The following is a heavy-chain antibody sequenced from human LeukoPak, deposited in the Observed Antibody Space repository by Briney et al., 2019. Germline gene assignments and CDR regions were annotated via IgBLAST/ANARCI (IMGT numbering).Heavy chain of an antibody. V-gene: IGHV1-8*01. CDR1: GYTFTSYD. CDR3: ALSSQEPHYYYYMDV. CDR2: MSPNSGNT. D-gene: IGHD1-14*01. J-gene: IGHJ6*03. Sequence: GASVKVSCKASGYTFTSYDINWVRQATGQGLEWMGWMSPNSGNTGYAQKFQGRVTMTRNTSISTAYMELSSLRSEDTVVYYCALSSQEPHYYYYMDVWGKGTTVTVSS.